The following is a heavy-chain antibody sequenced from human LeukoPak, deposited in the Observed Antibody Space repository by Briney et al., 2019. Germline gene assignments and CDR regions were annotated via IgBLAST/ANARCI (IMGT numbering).Heavy chain of an antibody. CDR1: GFTFSSYG. Sequence: GGSLRLSCAASGFTFSSYGMHWVRQAPGKGLEWVAVISYDGSNKYYADSVKGRFTISRDNSKNTLYLQMNSLRAEDTAVYYCAKDLHCYILTGTDYWGQGTLVTVSS. V-gene: IGHV3-30*18. CDR2: ISYDGSNK. CDR3: AKDLHCYILTGTDY. D-gene: IGHD3-9*01. J-gene: IGHJ4*02.